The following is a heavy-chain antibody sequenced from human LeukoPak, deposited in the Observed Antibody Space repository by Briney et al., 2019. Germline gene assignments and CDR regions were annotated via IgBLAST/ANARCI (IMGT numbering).Heavy chain of an antibody. D-gene: IGHD3-3*01. CDR2: INPNSGGT. Sequence: GASVKVSCKASGYTFTGYYMHWVRQAPGQGLEWMGWINPNSGGTNYAQKFQGRVTITRNTSISTAYTELSSLRSEDTAVYYCARTSYNEFWSGNYNWNWFDPWGQGTLVTVSS. J-gene: IGHJ5*02. CDR1: GYTFTGYY. V-gene: IGHV1-2*02. CDR3: ARTSYNEFWSGNYNWNWFDP.